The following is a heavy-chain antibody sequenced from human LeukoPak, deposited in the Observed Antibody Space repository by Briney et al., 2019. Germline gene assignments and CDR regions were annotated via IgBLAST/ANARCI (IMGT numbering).Heavy chain of an antibody. J-gene: IGHJ6*03. CDR1: GYTFTSYG. Sequence: ASVKVSCKASGYTFTSYGISWVRQAPGQGLEWMGWISAYNGNTNSAQKLQGRVTMTTDTSTSTAYMELRSLRSDDTAVYYCARVYWKRYYYYYYMDVWGKGTTVTVSS. V-gene: IGHV1-18*01. CDR3: ARVYWKRYYYYYYMDV. D-gene: IGHD1-1*01. CDR2: ISAYNGNT.